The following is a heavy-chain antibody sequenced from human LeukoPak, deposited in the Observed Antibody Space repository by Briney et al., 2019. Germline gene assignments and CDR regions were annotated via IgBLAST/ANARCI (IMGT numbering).Heavy chain of an antibody. CDR2: INPSGGST. Sequence: ASVKVSCKASGYTFTTYYMHWVRQAPGQGLEWVGTINPSGGSTIYAQKFQGRVTLTRDTSTSTVYMELRSLRSEDTAVYYCARAMGNTGDGYNFYFDYWGQGTLVTVSS. J-gene: IGHJ4*02. V-gene: IGHV1-46*01. D-gene: IGHD5-24*01. CDR3: ARAMGNTGDGYNFYFDY. CDR1: GYTFTTYY.